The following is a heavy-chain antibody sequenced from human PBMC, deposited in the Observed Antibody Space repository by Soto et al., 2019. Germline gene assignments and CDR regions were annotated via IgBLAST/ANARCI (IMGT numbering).Heavy chain of an antibody. Sequence: PSETLSLTCAVYGGSFNGYYWTWIRQPPGKGPEWIGDIDHSGSTNYNPSLKSRVTISVDTSKNQFSLKVRSVTAADMAVFYCARAPDKYYFDSWGQGTQVTVS. CDR3: ARAPDKYYFDS. CDR2: IDHSGST. CDR1: GGSFNGYY. J-gene: IGHJ4*02. V-gene: IGHV4-34*01.